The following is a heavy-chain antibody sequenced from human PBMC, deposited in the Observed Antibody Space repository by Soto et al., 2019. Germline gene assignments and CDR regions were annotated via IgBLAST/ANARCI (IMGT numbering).Heavy chain of an antibody. V-gene: IGHV4-4*02. Sequence: QVQLQESGPGLVKPSRTLSLTCAVSGGSISSSSWWSWVRQHPGKGLEWIGEIYHSGSTNYNPSLQSRITISVDKSKNQFSLKLSSVTAADTAVYYCASRKDSGDYFANNWFDPWGQGTLVTVSS. CDR2: IYHSGST. J-gene: IGHJ5*02. CDR1: GGSISSSSW. D-gene: IGHD4-17*01. CDR3: ASRKDSGDYFANNWFDP.